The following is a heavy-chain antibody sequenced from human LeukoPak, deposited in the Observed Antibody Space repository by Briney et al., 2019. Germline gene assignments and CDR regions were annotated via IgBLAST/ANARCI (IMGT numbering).Heavy chain of an antibody. J-gene: IGHJ4*02. CDR1: GGSISSSNW. V-gene: IGHV4-4*02. D-gene: IGHD4-17*01. CDR3: ARHAAYGDLPTSNCFDY. CDR2: IYHSGST. Sequence: SGTLSLTCAVSGGSISSSNWWSWVRQPPGKGLEWIGEIYHSGSTNYNPSLKSRVTISVDTSKNQFSLKLSSVTAADTAVYYCARHAAYGDLPTSNCFDYWGQGTLVTVSS.